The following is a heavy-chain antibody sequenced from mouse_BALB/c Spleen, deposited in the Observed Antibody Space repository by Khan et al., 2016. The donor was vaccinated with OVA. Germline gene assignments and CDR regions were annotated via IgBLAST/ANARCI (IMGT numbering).Heavy chain of an antibody. CDR2: INPYNGIT. CDR1: GYIFTGYI. V-gene: IGHV1S136*01. CDR3: SRGNWQSYSVDY. D-gene: IGHD4-1*01. J-gene: IGHJ2*01. Sequence: VQLQQSGPELLKPGASVRMSCKASGYIFTGYIMHWVKQKPGQGLEWIGYINPYNGITKYNEDFKGKATLTSDKSSSTAYLEFSSLTSEASAVYYCSRGNWQSYSVDYWGQGTALTVSS.